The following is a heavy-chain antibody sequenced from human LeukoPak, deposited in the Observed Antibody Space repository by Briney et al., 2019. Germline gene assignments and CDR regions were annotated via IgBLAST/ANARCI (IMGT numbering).Heavy chain of an antibody. V-gene: IGHV4-61*02. J-gene: IGHJ6*04. CDR2: IYTSGST. CDR1: GGSISSGSYY. CDR3: ASSQGSGI. Sequence: SQTLSLTCTVSGGSISSGSYYWSWIRQPAGKGLEWIGRIYTSGSTNYNPSLKSRVTISVDTSKNQFSLKLSSVTAADTAVYYCASSQGSGIWGKGTTVTISS. D-gene: IGHD3-10*01.